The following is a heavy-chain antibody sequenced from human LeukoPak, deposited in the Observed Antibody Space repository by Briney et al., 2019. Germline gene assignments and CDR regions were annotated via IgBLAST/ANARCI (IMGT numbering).Heavy chain of an antibody. V-gene: IGHV1-8*03. J-gene: IGHJ4*02. CDR1: GYTFSGYY. Sequence: ASVKVSCKASGYTFSGYYMHWVRQAPGQGLEWMGWMNPNSGNTGYAQKFQGRVTITRNTSISTAYMELSSLRSEDTAVYYCARGLGLPDYWGQGTLVTVSS. D-gene: IGHD3/OR15-3a*01. CDR3: ARGLGLPDY. CDR2: MNPNSGNT.